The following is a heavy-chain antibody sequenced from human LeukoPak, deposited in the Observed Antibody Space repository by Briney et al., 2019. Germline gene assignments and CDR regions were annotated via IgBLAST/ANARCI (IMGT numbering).Heavy chain of an antibody. CDR3: ARGVVAATPYFDY. Sequence: GGSLRLSCAASGFTFSSYAMNWVRQAPGKGLEWVSAITGSGGRTYYADSVKGRFTISRDNAKNSLYLQMNSLRAEDTAVYYCARGVVAATPYFDYWGQGTLVTVSS. V-gene: IGHV3-23*01. J-gene: IGHJ4*02. D-gene: IGHD2-15*01. CDR1: GFTFSSYA. CDR2: ITGSGGRT.